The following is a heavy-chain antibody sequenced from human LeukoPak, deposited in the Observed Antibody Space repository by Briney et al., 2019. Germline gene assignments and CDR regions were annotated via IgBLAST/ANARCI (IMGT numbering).Heavy chain of an antibody. CDR1: GCTFSSYA. Sequence: GGSLRLSCAASGCTFSSYAMSWVRQAPGKGLEWVSAISGSGGSTYYADSVKGRFTISRDNSKNTLYLQMNSLRAEDTAVYYCAKEAGFRRYCSGGSCYSDAFDIWGQGTMVTVSS. D-gene: IGHD2-15*01. CDR3: AKEAGFRRYCSGGSCYSDAFDI. J-gene: IGHJ3*02. CDR2: ISGSGGST. V-gene: IGHV3-23*01.